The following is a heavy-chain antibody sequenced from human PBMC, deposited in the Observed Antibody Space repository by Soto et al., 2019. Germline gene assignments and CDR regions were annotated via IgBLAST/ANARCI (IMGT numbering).Heavy chain of an antibody. CDR1: GFTFSKYA. CDR3: ARVPRGYYYDSSGYYDYWYFDL. Sequence: GGSLRLSCAASGFTFSKYAMHGVRQAPGKGLEWVAVISYDGSNKYYADSVKGRFTISRDNSKNTLYLQMNSLRAEDTAVYYCARVPRGYYYDSSGYYDYWYFDLWGRGTLVTVSS. J-gene: IGHJ2*01. D-gene: IGHD3-22*01. CDR2: ISYDGSNK. V-gene: IGHV3-30-3*01.